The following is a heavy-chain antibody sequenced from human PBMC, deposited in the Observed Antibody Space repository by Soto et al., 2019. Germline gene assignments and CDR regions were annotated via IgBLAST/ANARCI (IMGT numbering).Heavy chain of an antibody. Sequence: PSETLSLTCTVSGGSISSYYWSWIRQPPGKGLEWIGYIYYSGSTNYNPSLKSRVTISVDTSKNQFSLKLSSVTAADTAVYYCATFESYGDLDYWGQGSLVTGSS. J-gene: IGHJ4*02. CDR1: GGSISSYY. D-gene: IGHD4-17*01. CDR3: ATFESYGDLDY. V-gene: IGHV4-59*08. CDR2: IYYSGST.